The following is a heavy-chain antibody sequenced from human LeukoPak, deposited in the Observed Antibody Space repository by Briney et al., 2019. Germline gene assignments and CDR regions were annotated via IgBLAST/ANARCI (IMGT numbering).Heavy chain of an antibody. CDR1: GVSISSSSYY. D-gene: IGHD6-25*01. J-gene: IGHJ4*01. V-gene: IGHV4-39*01. CDR2: IYSSGST. CDR3: AKSGGYGLIDY. Sequence: SETLSLTCNVSGVSISSSSYYWGWIRQPPGKGLEWIGSIYSSGSTYYNSSLKSRVTISIDTSKNRVSLKMSSVTAADTAVYYCAKSGGYGLIDYWGQGTLVTVSS.